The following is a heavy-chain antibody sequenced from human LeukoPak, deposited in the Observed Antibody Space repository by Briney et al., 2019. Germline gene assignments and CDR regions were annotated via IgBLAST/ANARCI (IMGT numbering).Heavy chain of an antibody. CDR1: SDSIFSSNW. Sequence: SSGTLSLTCTVSSDSIFSSNWWSWVRQPPGKGLEWIGQIFHSGSTSYSPSLKSRVTISADKSKNQVSLKLTSVTAADTAVYYCARSPTKRVIEDYWGQGILVTVSS. D-gene: IGHD3-16*02. CDR2: IFHSGST. J-gene: IGHJ4*02. CDR3: ARSPTKRVIEDY. V-gene: IGHV4-4*02.